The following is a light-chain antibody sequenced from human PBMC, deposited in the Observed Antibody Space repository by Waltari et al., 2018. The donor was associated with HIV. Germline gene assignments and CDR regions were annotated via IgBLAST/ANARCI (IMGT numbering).Light chain of an antibody. J-gene: IGKJ4*02. CDR1: QRLLHSNGYNY. V-gene: IGKV2-28*01. CDR3: MQALKTPLT. CDR2: LGS. Sequence: DIVMTQSPLSLPVTPGERASISCRSSQRLLHSNGYNYLNCYVQKPGQSPLLLIYLGSTLASGVPDRFSGSGSGTDFTLKINRVEADDGGVYDCMQALKTPLTFGGGTKVEIK.